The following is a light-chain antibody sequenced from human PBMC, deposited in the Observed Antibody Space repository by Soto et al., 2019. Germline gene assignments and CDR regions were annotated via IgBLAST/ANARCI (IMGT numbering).Light chain of an antibody. J-gene: IGLJ1*01. CDR3: ISYTSTSTLYV. V-gene: IGLV2-14*01. CDR1: SSDVGGYNY. Sequence: QSALTQPASVSGSPGQSITISCTGTSSDVGGYNYVSWYQQHPDKAPKLMIYEVTNRPSGVSFRFSGSKSGNTASLTISGLQPEDEADYYCISYTSTSTLYVFGTGTKLTVL. CDR2: EVT.